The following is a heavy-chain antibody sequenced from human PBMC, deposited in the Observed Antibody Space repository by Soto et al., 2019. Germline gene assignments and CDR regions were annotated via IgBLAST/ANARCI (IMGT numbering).Heavy chain of an antibody. Sequence: GGSLRLSCAASGFTFSNFAMYWVRQAPGKGLEWVTVISYDGSHKYYADSVKGRFTISRDNSKNTLYLQMNNLRAEDSAVYFCARDYSYQRAMDVWGQGTTVTVS. CDR3: ARDYSYQRAMDV. V-gene: IGHV3-30-3*01. J-gene: IGHJ6*02. D-gene: IGHD2-15*01. CDR1: GFTFSNFA. CDR2: ISYDGSHK.